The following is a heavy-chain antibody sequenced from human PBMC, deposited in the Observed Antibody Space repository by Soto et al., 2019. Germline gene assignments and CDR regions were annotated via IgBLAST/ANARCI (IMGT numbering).Heavy chain of an antibody. Sequence: GGSLRLSCAASGFSFSNYAMHWVRQAPGKGLEWVAVIPYDGRDKYYEDSVKGRYTISRDKSKNTLFLQMNSLRAEDTAVYYCARYCRSTSCYDYWGQGTLVTVSS. D-gene: IGHD2-2*01. V-gene: IGHV3-30*03. J-gene: IGHJ4*02. CDR2: IPYDGRDK. CDR1: GFSFSNYA. CDR3: ARYCRSTSCYDY.